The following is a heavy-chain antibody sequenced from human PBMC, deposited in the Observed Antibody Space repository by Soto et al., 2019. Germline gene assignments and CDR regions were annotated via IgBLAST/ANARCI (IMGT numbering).Heavy chain of an antibody. CDR2: ISYDGSNK. CDR1: GFAFSTYG. V-gene: IGHV3-30-3*01. J-gene: IGHJ1*01. Sequence: QVYLVESGGGVVQPGRSLRLSCAASGFAFSTYGAHWVRQAPGKRLEWVALISYDGSNKYYADSVKGRFTISRDNSKNTLYLQMNSLRAEDTAVYYCAREGIAARPYFQHWGQGTLVTVSS. CDR3: AREGIAARPYFQH. D-gene: IGHD6-6*01.